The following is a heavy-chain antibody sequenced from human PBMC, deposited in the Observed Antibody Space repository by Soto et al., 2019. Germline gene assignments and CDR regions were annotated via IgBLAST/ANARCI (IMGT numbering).Heavy chain of an antibody. Sequence: PSETLSLTCAVHGAPLSGYKWSWIRQPPGQGLEWIGEINHSGSIDYNPSLKSRVTISEDTSKNQFSLKVSSVTAADTAVYYCATLYYYGSGSDDYYYGLDVWGQVTTVT. V-gene: IGHV4-34*01. CDR2: INHSGSI. CDR1: GAPLSGYK. J-gene: IGHJ6*02. D-gene: IGHD3-10*01. CDR3: ATLYYYGSGSDDYYYGLDV.